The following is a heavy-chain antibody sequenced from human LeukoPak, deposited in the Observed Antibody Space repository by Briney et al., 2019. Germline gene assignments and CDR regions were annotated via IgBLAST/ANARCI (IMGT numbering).Heavy chain of an antibody. D-gene: IGHD1-26*01. Sequence: GGSLRLSCAASGFTFSSYEMNWVRQAPGKGLEWVSYVSSDYTTRYNADSVQGRFTISRDNFKNTLYLQMNSLRLEDMAVYYCARPSGSGVDYWGRGTRVTVSS. J-gene: IGHJ4*02. CDR2: VSSDYTTR. V-gene: IGHV3-48*03. CDR3: ARPSGSGVDY. CDR1: GFTFSSYE.